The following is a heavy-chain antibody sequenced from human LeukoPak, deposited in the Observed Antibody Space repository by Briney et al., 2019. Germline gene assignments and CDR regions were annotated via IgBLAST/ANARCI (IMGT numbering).Heavy chain of an antibody. CDR1: GFTFSSYA. Sequence: GGSLRLSCAASGFTFSSYAMSWVRQAPGKGLEWVSAISGSGGSTYYADSVKGRFTISRDNSKNTLYQQMNSLRADDTAVYYCAKVYGRWGPRGVVAFDIWGQGTMVTVSS. J-gene: IGHJ3*02. CDR3: AKVYGRWGPRGVVAFDI. V-gene: IGHV3-23*01. D-gene: IGHD2-8*01. CDR2: ISGSGGST.